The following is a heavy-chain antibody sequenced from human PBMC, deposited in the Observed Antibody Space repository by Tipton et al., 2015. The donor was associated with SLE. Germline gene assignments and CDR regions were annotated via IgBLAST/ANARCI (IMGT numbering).Heavy chain of an antibody. CDR1: GGSFSGYY. V-gene: IGHV4-34*09. D-gene: IGHD3-10*01. Sequence: LRLSCAVYGGSFSGYYWSWIRQPPGKGLEWIGEINHSGGTNYNPSLRSRVTISVDTSKNQFSLNLSSVTAADTAVYYCARAFGAHDAFDIWGQGTMVTVSS. J-gene: IGHJ3*02. CDR2: INHSGGT. CDR3: ARAFGAHDAFDI.